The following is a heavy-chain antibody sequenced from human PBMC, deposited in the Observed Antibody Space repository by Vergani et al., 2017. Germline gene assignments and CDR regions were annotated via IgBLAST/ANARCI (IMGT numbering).Heavy chain of an antibody. V-gene: IGHV3-13*01. CDR2: IGTAGDT. Sequence: EVQLVESGGGLVQPGGSLRLSCAASGFTFSTYDMHWVRQATGKGLEWVSAIGTAGDTYYPGSVKGRFTISRENAKNSLYLQMNGLRAGDTAVYYCARRDSSSPALDYWGQATLVTDSS. CDR3: ARRDSSSPALDY. D-gene: IGHD6-6*01. J-gene: IGHJ4*02. CDR1: GFTFSTYD.